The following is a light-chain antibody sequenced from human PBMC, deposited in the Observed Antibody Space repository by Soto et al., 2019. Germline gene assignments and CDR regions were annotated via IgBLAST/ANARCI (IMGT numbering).Light chain of an antibody. V-gene: IGKV3-20*01. CDR1: QSVSSGY. CDR3: QQYVAAPPSWT. CDR2: RAF. Sequence: EIVLTQSPGTLSLSPGERATLSCRSSQSVSSGYLAWYQQKPGQAPRLLIFRAFNRATGIPDRFSGSGSGTDFTLTLRRLEPEDFAVYYCQQYVAAPPSWTFGQGTKVEIK. J-gene: IGKJ1*01.